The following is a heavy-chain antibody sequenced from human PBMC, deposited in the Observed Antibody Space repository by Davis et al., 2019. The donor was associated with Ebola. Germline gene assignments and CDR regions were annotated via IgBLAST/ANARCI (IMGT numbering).Heavy chain of an antibody. D-gene: IGHD1-26*01. CDR3: TAYSGSYFYFDY. CDR2: IKSKTDGGTT. CDR1: AGTFRGYY. Sequence: ETLSLTCAVYAGTFRGYYWSWIRQAPGKGLEWVGRIKSKTDGGTTDYAAPVKGRFTISRDDSKNTLYLQMNSLKTEDTAVYYCTAYSGSYFYFDYWGQGTLVTVSS. V-gene: IGHV3-15*01. J-gene: IGHJ4*02.